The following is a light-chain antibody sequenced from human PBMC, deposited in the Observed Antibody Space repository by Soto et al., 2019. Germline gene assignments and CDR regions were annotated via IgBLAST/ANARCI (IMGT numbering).Light chain of an antibody. Sequence: EIVLTQSPATLSLSPGERATLSCGASQSVNNNYLAWYQQKPGLAPRLLIYDASSRATGIPDRFSGSGSGTDFTRTISRLEPEDFAVYSCQQYGTSPQTFGQGAKVEIK. CDR1: QSVNNNY. J-gene: IGKJ1*01. CDR2: DAS. CDR3: QQYGTSPQT. V-gene: IGKV3D-20*01.